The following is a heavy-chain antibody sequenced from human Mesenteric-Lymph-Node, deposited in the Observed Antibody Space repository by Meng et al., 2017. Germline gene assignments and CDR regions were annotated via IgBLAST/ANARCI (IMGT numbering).Heavy chain of an antibody. CDR1: GGAFGGYY. J-gene: IGHJ4*02. Sequence: QVAVRSWGGGLFRASGTLFLTCVGDGGAFGGYYWGWIRQPPGKGLEWIGEINHSGSTNYNPSLKSRVTISVETSKNQFSLKLSSVTAADTAVYYCARGQGDYEVGSWGKWGQGTLVTVSS. CDR3: ARGQGDYEVGSWGK. D-gene: IGHD4-17*01. CDR2: INHSGST. V-gene: IGHV4-34*01.